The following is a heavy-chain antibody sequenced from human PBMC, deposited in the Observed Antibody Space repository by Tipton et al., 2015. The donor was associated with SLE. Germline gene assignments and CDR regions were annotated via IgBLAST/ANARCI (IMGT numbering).Heavy chain of an antibody. CDR2: IYYSGST. CDR1: GGSISSSSYY. CDR3: ARDGEYSYGSFDY. D-gene: IGHD5-18*01. Sequence: LRLSCTVSGGSISSSSYYWGWIRQPPGKGLEWIGYIYYSGSTNYNPSLKSRVTISVDTSKNQFSLKLSSVTAADTAVYYCARDGEYSYGSFDYWGQGTLVTVSS. J-gene: IGHJ4*02. V-gene: IGHV4-61*05.